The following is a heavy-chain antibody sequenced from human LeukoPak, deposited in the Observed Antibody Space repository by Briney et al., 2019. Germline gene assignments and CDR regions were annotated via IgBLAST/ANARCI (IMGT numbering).Heavy chain of an antibody. J-gene: IGHJ6*02. CDR3: ARGGSYGDYSRV. D-gene: IGHD4-17*01. V-gene: IGHV3-21*01. CDR2: ITSTSSYI. CDR1: GFTFSSYS. Sequence: GSLRLSCAVSGFTFSSYSMKWVRQSPGKGLEWVSSITSTSSYIYYADSVKGRFTISRDNAKNSLFLQMNSLRAEDTAVYYCARGGSYGDYSRVWGQGTTVTVSS.